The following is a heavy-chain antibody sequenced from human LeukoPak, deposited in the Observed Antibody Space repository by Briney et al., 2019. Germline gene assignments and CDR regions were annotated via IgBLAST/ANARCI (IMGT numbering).Heavy chain of an antibody. CDR3: ARWGIAAADD. Sequence: ASVKVSCKASGYTFTSYYMHWVRQAPGQGGEWMGIINPSGGSTSYAQKFQGRVTMTRDTSTGTVYMELSSLRSEDTAVYYCARWGIAAADDWGQGTLVTVSS. CDR2: INPSGGST. D-gene: IGHD6-13*01. CDR1: GYTFTSYY. V-gene: IGHV1-46*01. J-gene: IGHJ4*02.